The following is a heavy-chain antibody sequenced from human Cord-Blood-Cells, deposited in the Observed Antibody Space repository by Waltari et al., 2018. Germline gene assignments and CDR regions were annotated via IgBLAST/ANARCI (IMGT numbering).Heavy chain of an antibody. J-gene: IGHJ4*02. CDR3: AREGFGY. Sequence: EVQLVESGGGLIQPGGSLGLSCEASGFTVSSNYMSWVRQAPGKGPGWVSVIDSGGSTYYADPVKGRFAISRDTAKNTLYLQMNSPRAEDTAVYYCAREGFGYGGQGALVTVSS. CDR1: GFTVSSNY. V-gene: IGHV3-53*01. CDR2: IDSGGST.